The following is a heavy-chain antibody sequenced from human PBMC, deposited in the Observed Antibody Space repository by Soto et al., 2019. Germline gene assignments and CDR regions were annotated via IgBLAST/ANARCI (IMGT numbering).Heavy chain of an antibody. CDR2: TYHRGNT. V-gene: IGHV4-59*01. CDR1: GVSISSYF. J-gene: IGHJ4*02. D-gene: IGHD6-19*01. Sequence: SETLSFTCSVSGVSISSYFWSWIRQPPGRGLEWIGYTYHRGNTNYSPSLKSRVAISLDTSENQFSLKVSSGTAADTAVYYCASVGSGYDSGCFDYWGQGTLVTVSS. CDR3: ASVGSGYDSGCFDY.